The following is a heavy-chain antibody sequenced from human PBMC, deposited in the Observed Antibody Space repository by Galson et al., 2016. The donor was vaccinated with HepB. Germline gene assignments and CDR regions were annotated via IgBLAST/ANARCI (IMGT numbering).Heavy chain of an antibody. Sequence: SETLSLTCTVSGASISTSRNYWGWIRLSPGKGLEWIGSIYGGSTYYNPSLKSRVTISVDTSKNQISLKLTSVTAADTAVYYCTRQALSVGIAGSWSDPWGRGTLVTVSS. CDR1: GASISTSRNY. D-gene: IGHD1-20*01. CDR2: IYGGST. CDR3: TRQALSVGIAGSWSDP. J-gene: IGHJ5*02. V-gene: IGHV4-39*01.